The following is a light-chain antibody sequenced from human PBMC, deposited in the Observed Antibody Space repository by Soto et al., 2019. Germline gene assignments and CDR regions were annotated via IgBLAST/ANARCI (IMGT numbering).Light chain of an antibody. CDR3: SSYTTTITLV. V-gene: IGLV2-14*03. Sequence: QSALTQPASVSGSHGQSITISCTGTSSDVGGYNYVSWYQQHPGKAPKLIIYEVSNRPSGVSNRFSGSKSGYTASLTISGLQAEDEADYYCSSYTTTITLVFGTGTKVTVL. J-gene: IGLJ1*01. CDR1: SSDVGGYNY. CDR2: EVS.